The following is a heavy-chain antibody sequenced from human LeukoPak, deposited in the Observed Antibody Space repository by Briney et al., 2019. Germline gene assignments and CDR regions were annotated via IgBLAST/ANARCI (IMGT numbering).Heavy chain of an antibody. V-gene: IGHV4-34*01. CDR2: INHSGST. Sequence: SETLSLTCAVYGGSFSGYYWSWIRQPPGKGLEWIGEINHSGSTNYNPSLKSRVTISVDTSKNQVSLKVSSVTAADTAVYYCARGGGYNWFDPWGQGTLVTVSS. J-gene: IGHJ5*02. CDR3: ARGGGYNWFDP. CDR1: GGSFSGYY.